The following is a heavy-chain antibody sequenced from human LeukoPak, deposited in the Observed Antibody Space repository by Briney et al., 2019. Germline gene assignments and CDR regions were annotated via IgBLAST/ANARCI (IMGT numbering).Heavy chain of an antibody. J-gene: IGHJ4*02. Sequence: PGVSLRLSCAASGFTFSSFGMSWVRQAPGKGLEWLSAISGGGTATYYADSVKGRFTISRDDSKSTLYLHMNSLRAEDTAIYFCAKDMGWGTTPHYFNSWGQGTLVTVSS. D-gene: IGHD3-16*01. CDR1: GFTFSSFG. CDR2: ISGGGTAT. CDR3: AKDMGWGTTPHYFNS. V-gene: IGHV3-23*01.